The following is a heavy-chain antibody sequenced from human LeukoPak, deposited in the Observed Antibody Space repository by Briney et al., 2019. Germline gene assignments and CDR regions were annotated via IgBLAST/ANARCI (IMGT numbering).Heavy chain of an antibody. D-gene: IGHD3-3*01. CDR1: GFTFDDYG. Sequence: PGGSLRLSCAASGFTFDDYGMSWVRQAPGKGLEWVSGINWNGGSTGYADSVKGRFTISRDNAKNSLYLQMNSLRVEDTALYYCARGIRFLEWLSGFDYWGQGTLVIVSS. J-gene: IGHJ4*02. CDR2: INWNGGST. CDR3: ARGIRFLEWLSGFDY. V-gene: IGHV3-20*04.